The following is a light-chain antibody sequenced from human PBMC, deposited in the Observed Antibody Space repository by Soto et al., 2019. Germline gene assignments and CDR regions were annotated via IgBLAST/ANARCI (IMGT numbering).Light chain of an antibody. V-gene: IGLV2-14*01. CDR1: SSDVGGYNY. Sequence: QSALTQPASVSGSPGQSITISCTGTSSDVGGYNYVSWYQQHPGKAPKLMIYDVSNRPSGVSNRLSGSKSGNTSSLNISGRQAEDEADYYCSSYTSSSTLLYVFGTGTKLTVL. CDR3: SSYTSSSTLLYV. CDR2: DVS. J-gene: IGLJ1*01.